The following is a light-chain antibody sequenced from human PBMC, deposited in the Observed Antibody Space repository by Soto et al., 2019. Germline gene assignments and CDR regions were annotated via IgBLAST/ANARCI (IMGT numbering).Light chain of an antibody. V-gene: IGKV1-16*02. J-gene: IGKJ2*03. Sequence: DIQMTQSPSSLSASIGEKVIITCRASQDISNYVVWFQQKPGKAPKTLIYSASSLESGVPSKFSGHGSGTEFTLTISSLEPEDFGTYDCQQYLGYPLSFGQGTKVEIK. CDR3: QQYLGYPLS. CDR2: SAS. CDR1: QDISNY.